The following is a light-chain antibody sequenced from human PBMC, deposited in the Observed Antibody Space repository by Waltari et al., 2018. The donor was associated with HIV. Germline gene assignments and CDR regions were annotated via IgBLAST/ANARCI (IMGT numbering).Light chain of an antibody. V-gene: IGKV1-16*02. J-gene: IGKJ3*01. CDR1: QGISNF. CDR3: QQYNTYPFT. CDR2: GAS. Sequence: DSQMTQCPYSTSASVGDNGTVTCRASQGISNFLAWFQQKPGKAPESLIYGASSLQDGVPSKFSGSGSGTDFTLTISSLQPEDFATYTCQQYNTYPFTFGPGTQVHVK.